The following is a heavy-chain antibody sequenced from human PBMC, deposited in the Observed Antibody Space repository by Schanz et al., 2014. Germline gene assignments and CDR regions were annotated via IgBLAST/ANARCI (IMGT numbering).Heavy chain of an antibody. CDR1: GFTVSSNH. CDR2: SHSGGSK. CDR3: ARDSGPYCDKSMDV. D-gene: IGHD3-9*01. V-gene: IGHV3-23*04. Sequence: EVQLVESGGGLVQPGGSLRLSCAVSGFTVSSNHMSWVRQAPGKGLEWVSSISHSGGSKYYADSVKGRFTISRDNSENSLYLQMNSLRAEDTALYYCARDSGPYCDKSMDVWGQGTTVAVSS. J-gene: IGHJ6*02.